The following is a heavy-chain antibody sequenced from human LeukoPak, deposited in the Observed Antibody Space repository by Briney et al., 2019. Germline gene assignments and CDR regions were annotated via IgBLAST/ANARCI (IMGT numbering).Heavy chain of an antibody. V-gene: IGHV5-51*01. J-gene: IGHJ4*02. Sequence: GESLKISCKASGYSFTNYWIGWVRQMPGKGLEWMGIIHPGDSDITYSPSFQGQVTISADKSITTAYLHWSSLKASDSAMHYCGRRIGRRGLDYWGQGTLVTVSS. CDR2: IHPGDSDI. D-gene: IGHD2-15*01. CDR3: GRRIGRRGLDY. CDR1: GYSFTNYW.